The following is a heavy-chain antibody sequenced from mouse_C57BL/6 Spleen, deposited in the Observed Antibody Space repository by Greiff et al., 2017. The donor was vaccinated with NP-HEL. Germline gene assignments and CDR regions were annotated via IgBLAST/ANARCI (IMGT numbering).Heavy chain of an antibody. CDR3: ARVGLEAMDY. J-gene: IGHJ4*01. Sequence: EVKLQESGPELVKPGASVKMSCKASGYTFTDYNMHWVKQSHGKSLEWIGYINPNNGGTSYNQKFKGKATLTVNKSSSTAYMELRSLTSEDSAVYYCARVGLEAMDYWGQGTSVTVSS. CDR1: GYTFTDYN. CDR2: INPNNGGT. D-gene: IGHD2-2*01. V-gene: IGHV1-22*01.